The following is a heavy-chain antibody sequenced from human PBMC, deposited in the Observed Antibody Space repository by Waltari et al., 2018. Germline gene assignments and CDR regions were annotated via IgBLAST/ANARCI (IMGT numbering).Heavy chain of an antibody. V-gene: IGHV3-21*01. CDR2: ISSGGTYI. D-gene: IGHD6-13*01. J-gene: IGHJ4*02. CDR1: GCTYSIYS. Sequence: DVKLGEYGGDLCKMGGSLRSSFAASGCTYSIYSMQWVRQARGKGLVCVASISSGGTYIYYTYSVKVRFTISRGSVTDSLYLQMNSLRVEDTATYFCVRSTSWRYYFDTWGQGTLVAVSS. CDR3: VRSTSWRYYFDT.